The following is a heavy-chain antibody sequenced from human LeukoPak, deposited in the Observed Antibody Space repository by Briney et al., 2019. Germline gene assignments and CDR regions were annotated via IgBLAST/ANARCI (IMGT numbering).Heavy chain of an antibody. V-gene: IGHV3-38-3*01. CDR1: GFTVSSNE. Sequence: GGSLRLSCAASGFTVSSNEMSWVRQAPGKGLEWVSSISGGSTYYADSRKGRFTISRDNSKNTLHLQMNSLRAEGTAVYYCNQCTYSSSWCLKLDYWGQGTLVTVSS. J-gene: IGHJ4*02. CDR2: ISGGST. CDR3: NQCTYSSSWCLKLDY. D-gene: IGHD6-13*01.